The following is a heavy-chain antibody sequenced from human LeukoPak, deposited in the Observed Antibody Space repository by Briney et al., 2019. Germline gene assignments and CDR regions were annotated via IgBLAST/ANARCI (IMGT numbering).Heavy chain of an antibody. D-gene: IGHD5-24*01. J-gene: IGHJ4*02. CDR1: GGSISNYY. CDR3: ARGAMATTPFFDY. Sequence: SETLSLTCPVSGGSISNYYYWTWIRQPPGKGLEWIGYVYYTGSTNSNPSLKSRVTMSLDTSRNQFSLKLTSLTAADTAVYYCARGAMATTPFFDYWGQGTLVTVSS. V-gene: IGHV4-59*01. CDR2: VYYTGST.